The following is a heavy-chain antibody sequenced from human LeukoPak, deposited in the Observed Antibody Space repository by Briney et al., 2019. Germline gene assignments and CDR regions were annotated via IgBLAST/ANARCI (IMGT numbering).Heavy chain of an antibody. CDR1: GGSFSGYY. Sequence: SETLSLTCAVYGGSFSGYYWSWIRQHPGKGLEWIGYIYYSGSTYYNPSLKSRVTISVDTSKYQFSLKLSSVTAADTAVYYCAREGAAARAYYFDYWGQGTLVTVSS. D-gene: IGHD6-6*01. V-gene: IGHV4-31*11. CDR2: IYYSGST. J-gene: IGHJ4*02. CDR3: AREGAAARAYYFDY.